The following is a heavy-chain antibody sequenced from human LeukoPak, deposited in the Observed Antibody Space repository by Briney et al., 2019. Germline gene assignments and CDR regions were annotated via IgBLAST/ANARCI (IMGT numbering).Heavy chain of an antibody. V-gene: IGHV3-53*01. Sequence: GGSLRLSCAASGLTVSSNYMSWVRQAPGKGLEWVSVIYSGGNTFYADSVKGRFTISRDNSKNTLYLQMNSLRAEDTAVYYCARDRGYCSSTSCLHYMDVWGKGTTVTISS. CDR1: GLTVSSNY. J-gene: IGHJ6*03. D-gene: IGHD2-2*01. CDR2: IYSGGNT. CDR3: ARDRGYCSSTSCLHYMDV.